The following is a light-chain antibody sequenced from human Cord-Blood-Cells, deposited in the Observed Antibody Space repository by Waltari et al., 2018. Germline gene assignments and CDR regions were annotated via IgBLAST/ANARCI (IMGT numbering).Light chain of an antibody. Sequence: EIVLTQSPGTLSLSPGERATLSCRASQSVSSSYLAWYQQKPGQAPRLLIYGASSRATGIPDRVSGSGAGTHFTLTISRLEPEDFAVYYCQQYGSSPWTFGQGTKVEIK. V-gene: IGKV3-20*01. CDR3: QQYGSSPWT. J-gene: IGKJ1*01. CDR1: QSVSSSY. CDR2: GAS.